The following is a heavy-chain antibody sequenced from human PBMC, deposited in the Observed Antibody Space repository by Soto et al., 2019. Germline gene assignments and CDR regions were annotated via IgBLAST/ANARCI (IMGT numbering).Heavy chain of an antibody. J-gene: IGHJ4*02. Sequence: GGSLRLSCAGSGFTFSSYAMSWVRQAPGKGLEWVSTVSGSGGSASYADSVKGRFTISGDKSKNTLYLQMNSLRAEDTAVYYCAKGDPMVRGVKRAPFDYWGQGTLVTVSS. CDR1: GFTFSSYA. D-gene: IGHD3-10*01. CDR3: AKGDPMVRGVKRAPFDY. V-gene: IGHV3-23*01. CDR2: VSGSGGSA.